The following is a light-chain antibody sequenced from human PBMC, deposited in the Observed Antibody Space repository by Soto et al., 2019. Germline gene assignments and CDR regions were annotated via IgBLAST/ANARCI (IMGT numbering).Light chain of an antibody. CDR3: RQYNNWPLT. CDR2: RAF. V-gene: IGKV3-15*01. CDR1: QSVSSY. J-gene: IGKJ4*01. Sequence: EIVLTQYTATLSLSPGERATLSCRASQSVSSYLAWYQQKPGQAPRLLIYRAFTRATGIPARFSGSGFGTDFTLTISSLQSEDFAVYYCRQYNNWPLTFGGGTKV.